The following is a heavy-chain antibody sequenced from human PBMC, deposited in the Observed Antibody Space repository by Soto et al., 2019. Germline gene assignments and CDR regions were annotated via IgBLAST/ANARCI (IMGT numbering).Heavy chain of an antibody. Sequence: GGSLRLSCAASGFTFSSYGMHWVRQAPGKGLEWVAVIWYDGSNKYYADSVKGRFTISRDNSKNTLYLQMNSLRAEDTAVYYCAREPSSGWSDGLDYWGQGTLVTVSS. CDR1: GFTFSSYG. CDR3: AREPSSGWSDGLDY. J-gene: IGHJ4*02. CDR2: IWYDGSNK. V-gene: IGHV3-33*01. D-gene: IGHD6-19*01.